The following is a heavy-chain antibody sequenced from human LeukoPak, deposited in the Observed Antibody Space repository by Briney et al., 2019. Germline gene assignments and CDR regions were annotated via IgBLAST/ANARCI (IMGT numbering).Heavy chain of an antibody. CDR1: GGSISSSSYY. J-gene: IGHJ4*02. CDR3: VRLNGGYYEAIFDY. D-gene: IGHD3-22*01. Sequence: KTSETLSLTCTVSGGSISSSSYYRGWIRQPPGKGLECIGSMYYSGSTYYNPPLKSRVTISVDTSKNQFSLNLRSVTAAGTAVYYCVRLNGGYYEAIFDYWGQGTLVTVSS. V-gene: IGHV4-39*01. CDR2: MYYSGST.